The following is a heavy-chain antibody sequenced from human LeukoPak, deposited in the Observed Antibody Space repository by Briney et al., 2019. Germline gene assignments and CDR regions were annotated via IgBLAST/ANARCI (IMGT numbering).Heavy chain of an antibody. J-gene: IGHJ3*02. CDR2: INSDGSST. Sequence: GGSLRLSCAASGFTFSSYAMSWVRQAPGKGLVWVSRINSDGSSTSYADSVKGRFTISRDNAKNTLYLQMNSLRAEDTAVYYCARDIPPDVDTVSGDAFDIWGQGTMVTVSS. D-gene: IGHD5-18*01. CDR1: GFTFSSYA. CDR3: ARDIPPDVDTVSGDAFDI. V-gene: IGHV3-74*01.